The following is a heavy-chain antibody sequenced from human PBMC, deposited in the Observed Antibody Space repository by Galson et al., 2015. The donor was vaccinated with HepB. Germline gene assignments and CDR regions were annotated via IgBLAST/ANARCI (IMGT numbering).Heavy chain of an antibody. CDR3: ARDRGYCSGGSCYSDAFDI. Sequence: SLRLSCAASGFTFSSYAMHWVRQAPGKGLEWVAVISYDGSNKYYADSVKGRFTISRDNSKNTLYLQMNSLRAEDTAVYYCARDRGYCSGGSCYSDAFDIWGQGTMVTVSS. J-gene: IGHJ3*02. D-gene: IGHD2-15*01. V-gene: IGHV3-30-3*01. CDR2: ISYDGSNK. CDR1: GFTFSSYA.